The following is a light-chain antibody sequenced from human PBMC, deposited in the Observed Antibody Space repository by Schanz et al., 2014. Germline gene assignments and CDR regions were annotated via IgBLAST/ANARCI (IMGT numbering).Light chain of an antibody. CDR1: SSDVGGHNY. CDR3: SSFTTTDTWV. CDR2: DVS. J-gene: IGLJ3*02. V-gene: IGLV2-11*01. Sequence: QSALTQPRSVSGSPGQSVTISCAGTSSDVGGHNYVSWYQQHPGKAPKLIIYDVSVRPSGVPDRFSGSKSVNTASLTISGLQAEDEADYYCSSFTTTDTWVFGGGTKLTV.